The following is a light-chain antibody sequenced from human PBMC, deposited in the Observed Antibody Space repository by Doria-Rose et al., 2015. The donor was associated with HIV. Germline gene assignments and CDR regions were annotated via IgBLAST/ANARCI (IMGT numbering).Light chain of an antibody. CDR2: DAS. Sequence: TQSPGTLSLSPEERATLSCRASQRVKSSYLAWYRHKPGQAPRLLIYDASTRATGIPDRFSGSGSGTDFTLTISRLEPEDVAVYYCQQYGTSRGTFGQGTRLEIK. CDR3: QQYGTSRGT. CDR1: QRVKSSY. J-gene: IGKJ5*01. V-gene: IGKV3-20*01.